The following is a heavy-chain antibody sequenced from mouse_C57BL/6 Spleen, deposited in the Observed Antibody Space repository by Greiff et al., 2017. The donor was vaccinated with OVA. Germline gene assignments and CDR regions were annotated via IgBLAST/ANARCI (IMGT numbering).Heavy chain of an antibody. CDR3: TRSDYGSSYGFAY. V-gene: IGHV1-5*01. CDR2: IYPGNSET. CDR1: GYTFTSYW. Sequence: EVQLQQSGTVLARPGASVKMSCKTSGYTFTSYWMHWVKQRPGQGLEWIGAIYPGNSETSYNQKFKGKAKLTAVTSASTAYMELSSLTNEDSAVYYCTRSDYGSSYGFAYWGQGTLVTVSA. D-gene: IGHD1-1*01. J-gene: IGHJ3*01.